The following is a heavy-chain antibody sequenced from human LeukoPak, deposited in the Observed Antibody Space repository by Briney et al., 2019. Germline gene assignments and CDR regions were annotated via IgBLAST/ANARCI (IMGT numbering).Heavy chain of an antibody. V-gene: IGHV1-2*02. CDR3: AREGGLKVTGTTGFDY. D-gene: IGHD1-20*01. Sequence: GASVKVSCKASGYTFTGYYMHWVRQAPGQGLEWMGWINPNSGGTNYAQKFQGRVTMTRDTSISTAYMELSRLRSDDTAVYYCAREGGLKVTGTTGFDYWGQGTLVTVSS. CDR2: INPNSGGT. CDR1: GYTFTGYY. J-gene: IGHJ4*02.